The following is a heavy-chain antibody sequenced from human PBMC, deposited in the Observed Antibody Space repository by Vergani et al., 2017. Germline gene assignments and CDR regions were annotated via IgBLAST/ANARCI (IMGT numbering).Heavy chain of an antibody. CDR2: IYFSGST. J-gene: IGHJ6*02. Sequence: QLQLQESGPGLVKPSETLSLTCTVSGGSISSSSYYWGWIRQPPGKGLEWVGSIYFSGSTYYNPSRKSRVTLSVATSKNQFSLKLSSVTAADTAIYYCARDRADFWRHYGMDVWGQGTTVTVSS. D-gene: IGHD3-3*01. CDR3: ARDRADFWRHYGMDV. V-gene: IGHV4-39*02. CDR1: GGSISSSSYY.